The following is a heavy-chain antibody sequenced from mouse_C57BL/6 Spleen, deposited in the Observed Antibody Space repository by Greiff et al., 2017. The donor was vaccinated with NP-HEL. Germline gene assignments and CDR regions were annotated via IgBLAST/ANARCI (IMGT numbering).Heavy chain of an antibody. CDR2: IDPSDSYT. CDR3: ARADGNDWYFDV. J-gene: IGHJ1*03. CDR1: GYTFTSYW. V-gene: IGHV1-69*01. D-gene: IGHD2-1*01. Sequence: VQLQQSGAELVMPGASVKLSCKASGYTFTSYWMHWVKQRPGQGLEWIGEIDPSDSYTNSNQKFKGKSTLTVDKSSSTAYMQLSSLTSEDSAVYYCARADGNDWYFDVWGTGTTVTVSS.